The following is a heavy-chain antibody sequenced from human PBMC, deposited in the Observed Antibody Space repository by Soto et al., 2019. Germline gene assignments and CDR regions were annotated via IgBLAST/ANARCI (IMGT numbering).Heavy chain of an antibody. Sequence: QVQLVQSGAEVKKPGSSVKVSCKDSGGTFRTYSMFWVRQAPGQGLEWMGRIIPMLGVRNFAQRCQDRVTITADKSTATDHMELSRLRSEDTALYYCTIGSWSGEVLDIWGKGTMVTVSS. D-gene: IGHD2-21*01. CDR1: GGTFRTYS. CDR2: IIPMLGVR. J-gene: IGHJ3*02. CDR3: TIGSWSGEVLDI. V-gene: IGHV1-69*02.